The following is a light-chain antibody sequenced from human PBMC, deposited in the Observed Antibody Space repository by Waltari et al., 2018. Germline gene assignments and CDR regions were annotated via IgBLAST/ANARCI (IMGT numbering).Light chain of an antibody. CDR3: SSYATSSSEV. Sequence: QPALTQPASLSGSPGQSITISCTGTSSEVGGPNHVSWYQHHPGKGPKLMIYDVNQRPSGISNRFSGSKSGNTASLTISGLQAEDEADYYCSSYATSSSEVFGTGTKVTVL. CDR2: DVN. J-gene: IGLJ1*01. V-gene: IGLV2-14*03. CDR1: SSEVGGPNH.